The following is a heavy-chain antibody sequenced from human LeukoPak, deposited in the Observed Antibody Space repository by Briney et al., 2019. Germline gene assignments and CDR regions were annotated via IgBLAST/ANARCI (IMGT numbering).Heavy chain of an antibody. V-gene: IGHV4-34*01. J-gene: IGHJ6*04. CDR2: IDHRGST. D-gene: IGHD2-8*02. Sequence: GSLRLSCTVSGFTVSSNSMSWVRQPPGKGLEWIAEIDHRGSTRYNPSLESRVTISIDPSKKQFSLKLTSVTAADTAVFYCARGVGVIKNFGTGDLDYYSFMDVWGKGTTVTVSS. CDR1: GFTVSSNS. CDR3: ARGVGVIKNFGTGDLDYYSFMDV.